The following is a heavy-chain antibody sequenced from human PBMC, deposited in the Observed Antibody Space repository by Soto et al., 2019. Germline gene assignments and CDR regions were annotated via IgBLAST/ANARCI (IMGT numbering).Heavy chain of an antibody. CDR2: IDWDDDK. CDR3: ARVNRYCSSTSCSLPVDY. CDR1: VFLLSTSGMC. Sequence: SGPTLVNPTPTLTLTCTVSVFLLSTSGMCVSWIRQPPGKALEWLARIDWDDDKYYSTSLKTRLTISKDTSKNQVVLTMTNMDPVDTATYYCARVNRYCSSTSCSLPVDYWGEGTLVTVSS. V-gene: IGHV2-70*11. J-gene: IGHJ4*02. D-gene: IGHD2-2*01.